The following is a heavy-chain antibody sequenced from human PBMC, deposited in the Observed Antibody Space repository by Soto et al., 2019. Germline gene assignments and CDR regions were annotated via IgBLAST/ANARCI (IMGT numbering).Heavy chain of an antibody. CDR3: AKDVSSRRWFDP. CDR1: GASIRSYH. Sequence: QVQLQESGPGLVKPSETLSLTCAVSGASIRSYHWSWIRQPAGKGLEWIGRMQHTGNTNYNPSLKSRVTMSVDTSKNQISLKMTSWTAADTAVYFCAKDVSSRRWFDPWGQGILVIVSS. J-gene: IGHJ5*02. D-gene: IGHD3-16*01. CDR2: MQHTGNT. V-gene: IGHV4-4*07.